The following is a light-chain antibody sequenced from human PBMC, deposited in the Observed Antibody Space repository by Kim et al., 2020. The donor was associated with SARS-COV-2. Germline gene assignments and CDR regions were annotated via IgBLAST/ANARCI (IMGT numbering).Light chain of an antibody. CDR3: QQYNNWPPIT. V-gene: IGKV3-15*01. Sequence: SPGERATLSFRASQSVSSNLAWYQPKPGQAPRLLIYGAYTRATGIPARFSGSGSGTEFTLTISSLQSEDFAVYYCQQYNNWPPITFGGGTKVDIK. CDR1: QSVSSN. CDR2: GAY. J-gene: IGKJ4*01.